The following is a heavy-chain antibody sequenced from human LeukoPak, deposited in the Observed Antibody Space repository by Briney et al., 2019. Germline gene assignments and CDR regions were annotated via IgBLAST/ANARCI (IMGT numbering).Heavy chain of an antibody. J-gene: IGHJ3*02. CDR1: GYIFTGYY. D-gene: IGHD3-22*01. CDR2: INPNRGGT. Sequence: ASVKVSCKASGYIFTGYYIHWVRQAPGQGLEWMGWINPNRGGTNYAQKFQGRVTMTRDTSISTAYMELSGLRSDDTAVCYCARANYFDSSGYLTADAFDIWGQGTMVTVSS. V-gene: IGHV1-2*02. CDR3: ARANYFDSSGYLTADAFDI.